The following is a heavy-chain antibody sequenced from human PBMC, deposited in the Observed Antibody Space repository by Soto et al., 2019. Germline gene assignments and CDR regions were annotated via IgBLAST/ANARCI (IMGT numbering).Heavy chain of an antibody. Sequence: SVKVSCKASGGTFSSYAISWVRQAPGQGLEWMGWIIPIFGTANYAQKFQGRVTITADESTSTAYMELSSLRSEDTAVYYCARVLADSRRRYYYGMDLWGQGTTVTVSS. CDR2: IIPIFGTA. J-gene: IGHJ6*02. CDR1: GGTFSSYA. V-gene: IGHV1-69*13. CDR3: ARVLADSRRRYYYGMDL. D-gene: IGHD2-8*02.